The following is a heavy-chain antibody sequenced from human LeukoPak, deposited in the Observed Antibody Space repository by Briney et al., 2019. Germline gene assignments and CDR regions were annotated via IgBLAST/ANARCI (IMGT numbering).Heavy chain of an antibody. CDR2: IYNSGSS. CDR1: GGSISSYY. V-gene: IGHV4-59*08. CDR3: ARTPTVDILTGKTAGYYFYGMDV. J-gene: IGHJ6*02. D-gene: IGHD3-9*01. Sequence: SETLSLTCTVSGGSISSYYWSWIRQPPGKGLEWIGNIYNSGSSNYNPSLKSRVTISVDTSQNQFSLKLSSVTAADTAVYYCARTPTVDILTGKTAGYYFYGMDVWGQGTTVTVSS.